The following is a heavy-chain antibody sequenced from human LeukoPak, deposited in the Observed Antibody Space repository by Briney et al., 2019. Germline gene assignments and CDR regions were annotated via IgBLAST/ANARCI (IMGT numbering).Heavy chain of an antibody. Sequence: SETLSLTCAVYGGSFSGYYWSWIRQPPGKGLEWIGYIYYSGSTYYNPSLKSRVTISVDTSKNQFSLKLSSVTAADTAVYYCASQGLRGPAYWGQGTLVTVSS. CDR2: IYYSGST. V-gene: IGHV4-59*06. J-gene: IGHJ4*02. CDR1: GGSFSGYY. CDR3: ASQGLRGPAY.